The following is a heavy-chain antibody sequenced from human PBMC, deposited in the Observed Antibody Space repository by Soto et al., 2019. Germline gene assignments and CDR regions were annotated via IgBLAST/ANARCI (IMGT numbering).Heavy chain of an antibody. V-gene: IGHV1-8*01. CDR1: GYTFTSYD. D-gene: IGHD5-12*01. J-gene: IGHJ3*02. Sequence: ASVKVSCKASGYTFTSYDINWVRQAAGQGLEWMGWMNPNSGNTGYAQKFQGRVTMTRNTSISTAYMELSSLRSEDTAVHYCARGDGYNYDDAFDIWGQGTMVTVSS. CDR3: ARGDGYNYDDAFDI. CDR2: MNPNSGNT.